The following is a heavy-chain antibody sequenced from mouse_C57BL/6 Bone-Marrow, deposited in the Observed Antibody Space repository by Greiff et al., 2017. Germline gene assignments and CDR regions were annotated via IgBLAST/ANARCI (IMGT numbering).Heavy chain of an antibody. CDR2: IWGVGST. CDR3: AVELGRRFAY. V-gene: IGHV2-6*01. Sequence: VKLEESGPGLVAPSQSLSITCTVSGFSLTSYGVDWVRQSPGKGLEWLGVIWGVGSTNYNSALKSRLSISKDNSKSQVFLKMNTLQTNDTARYKCAVELGRRFAYWGQGTLVTVSA. CDR1: GFSLTSYG. D-gene: IGHD4-1*01. J-gene: IGHJ3*01.